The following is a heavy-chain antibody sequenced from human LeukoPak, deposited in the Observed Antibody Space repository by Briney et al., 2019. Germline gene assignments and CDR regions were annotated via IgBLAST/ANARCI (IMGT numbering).Heavy chain of an antibody. CDR1: GFTFNDYG. V-gene: IGHV3-20*04. D-gene: IGHD2-2*01. CDR3: AREYLRYYFDY. Sequence: GGSLRLSCAASGFTFNDYGMSWVRQAPGKGLEWVSGINWNGGRTVYADSMKGRFIISRDNAKNSLYLQMNSLRAEDTAVYYCAREYLRYYFDYWGQGTLVTVSS. CDR2: INWNGGRT. J-gene: IGHJ4*02.